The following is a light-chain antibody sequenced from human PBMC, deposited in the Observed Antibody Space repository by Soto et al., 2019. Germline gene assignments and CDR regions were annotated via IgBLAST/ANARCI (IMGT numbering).Light chain of an antibody. CDR2: KAS. Sequence: DIPMTQSHSTLSASVGDRVTITCRASQSISSWLAWYQQKPGKAPKLLIYKASSLEGGVPSRFSGSGSGTDFTLTISSLQPDDFATYYCQQYHSYSLTFGGGTKVDIK. CDR1: QSISSW. V-gene: IGKV1-5*03. CDR3: QQYHSYSLT. J-gene: IGKJ4*01.